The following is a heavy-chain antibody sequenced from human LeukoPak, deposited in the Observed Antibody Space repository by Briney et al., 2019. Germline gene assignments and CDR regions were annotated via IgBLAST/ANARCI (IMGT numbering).Heavy chain of an antibody. Sequence: SETLSLTCAVYGGSFSGYYWSWIRQPPGKGLEWIGEINHSGSTNYNPSLKSRVTISVDTSKNQFSLKLSSVTAADTAVYYRARDQDYFDYWGQGTLVTVSS. V-gene: IGHV4-34*01. J-gene: IGHJ4*02. CDR2: INHSGST. CDR3: ARDQDYFDY. CDR1: GGSFSGYY.